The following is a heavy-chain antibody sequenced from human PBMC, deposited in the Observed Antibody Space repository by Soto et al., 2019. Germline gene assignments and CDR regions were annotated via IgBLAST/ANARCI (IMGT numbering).Heavy chain of an antibody. D-gene: IGHD3-22*01. CDR3: ARRSAYDNGASVNFYT. CDR1: GYSFTTYW. Sequence: GESLKISCKGSGYSFTTYWIAWVRQMPGRGLEWMGIIYPGDSDARYSPSFQGQVTISADKSITTAYLQWSSLKASDTAMYYCARRSAYDNGASVNFYTWGQGDLLTVSS. CDR2: IYPGDSDA. J-gene: IGHJ1*01. V-gene: IGHV5-51*01.